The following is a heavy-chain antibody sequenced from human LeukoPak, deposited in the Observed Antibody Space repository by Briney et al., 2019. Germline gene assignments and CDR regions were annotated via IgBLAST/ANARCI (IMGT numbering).Heavy chain of an antibody. CDR2: INHSGST. CDR1: GYSISSGYF. J-gene: IGHJ4*02. D-gene: IGHD5-12*01. V-gene: IGHV4-38-2*02. Sequence: PSETLSLTCTVSGYSISSGYFWGWIRQPPGKGLEWIGEINHSGSTNYNPSLKSRVTISVDTSKNQFSLKLSSVTAADTAVYYCARGRLYIVATIPYFDYWGQGTPVTVSS. CDR3: ARGRLYIVATIPYFDY.